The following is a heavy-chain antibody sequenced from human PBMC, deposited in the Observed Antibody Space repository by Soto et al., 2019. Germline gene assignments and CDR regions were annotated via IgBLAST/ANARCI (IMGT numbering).Heavy chain of an antibody. V-gene: IGHV3-23*01. CDR1: GVTFSSYA. CDR3: AIVPTIFLRFYYYGMDV. CDR2: ISGSGGST. D-gene: IGHD3-3*01. J-gene: IGHJ6*02. Sequence: HPGGSLRLSCAASGVTFSSYAMSWVRQAPGKGLEWVSAISGSGGSTYYADSVKGRFTISRDNSKNTLYLQMNSLRAEDTAVYYCAIVPTIFLRFYYYGMDVWGQGTTVTVSS.